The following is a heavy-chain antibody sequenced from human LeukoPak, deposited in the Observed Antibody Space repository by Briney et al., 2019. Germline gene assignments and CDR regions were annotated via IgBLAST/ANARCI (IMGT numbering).Heavy chain of an antibody. V-gene: IGHV1-69*04. D-gene: IGHD6-19*01. CDR1: GYTFTSYA. J-gene: IGHJ4*02. CDR3: ARDPPGSSGWYLYYFDY. CDR2: IIPILGIA. Sequence: SVKVSCKASGYTFTSYAISWVRQAPGQGLEWMGRIIPILGIANYAQKFQGRVTITADKSTSTAYMELSSLRSEDTAVYYCARDPPGSSGWYLYYFDYWGQGTLVTVSS.